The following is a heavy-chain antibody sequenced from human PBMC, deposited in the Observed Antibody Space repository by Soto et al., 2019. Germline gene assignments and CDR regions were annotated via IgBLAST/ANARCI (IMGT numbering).Heavy chain of an antibody. J-gene: IGHJ5*02. CDR1: GGTFSSYT. Sequence: ASVKVSCKASGGTFSSYTISWVRQAPGQGLEWMGRIIPILGIANYAQKFRGRVTITADKSTSTAYMELSSLRSEDTAVYYCAREAGTTSGWFDPWGQGTLVTVSS. D-gene: IGHD1-7*01. CDR2: IIPILGIA. CDR3: AREAGTTSGWFDP. V-gene: IGHV1-69*04.